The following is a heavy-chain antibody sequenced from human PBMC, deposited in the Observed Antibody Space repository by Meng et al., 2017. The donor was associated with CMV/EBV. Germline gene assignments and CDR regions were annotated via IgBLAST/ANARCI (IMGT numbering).Heavy chain of an antibody. CDR1: FSGPA. CDR3: TRDKGEWIQLWLHNWFDP. D-gene: IGHD5-18*01. V-gene: IGHV3-73*01. Sequence: FSGPAMPWVRPASGKGLEWVGRIRSKANSYATAYAASVKGRFTISRDDSKNTAYLQMNSLKAEDTAVYYCTRDKGEWIQLWLHNWFDPWGQGTLVTVSS. CDR2: IRSKANSYAT. J-gene: IGHJ5*02.